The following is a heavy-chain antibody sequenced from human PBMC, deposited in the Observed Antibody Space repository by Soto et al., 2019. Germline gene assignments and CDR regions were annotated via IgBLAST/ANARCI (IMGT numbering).Heavy chain of an antibody. CDR2: IYYSGST. Sequence: QVQLQESGPGLVKPSQTLSLTCTVSGGSISSGGYYWSWIRQHPGKGLEWIGYIYYSGSTYYNPSLKSRVTISVDTSQNQFSLKLSSVTAADPAVYYCASSAYYYGSGSFYLYYYYGMDVWGQGTTVTVSS. CDR1: GGSISSGGYY. D-gene: IGHD3-10*01. J-gene: IGHJ6*02. V-gene: IGHV4-31*03. CDR3: ASSAYYYGSGSFYLYYYYGMDV.